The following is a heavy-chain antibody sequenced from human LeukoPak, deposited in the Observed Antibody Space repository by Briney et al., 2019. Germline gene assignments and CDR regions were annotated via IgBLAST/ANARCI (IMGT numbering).Heavy chain of an antibody. V-gene: IGHV1-18*01. CDR1: GYTFTSYG. J-gene: IGHJ5*02. D-gene: IGHD3-3*01. Sequence: ASVKVSCKASGYTFTSYGISWVRQAPGQGLEWMGWISAYNGNTNYAQKPQGRVTMTTDTSTSTAYMELRSLRSDDTAVYYCARVPITIFGVDPRFDPWGQGTLVTVSS. CDR3: ARVPITIFGVDPRFDP. CDR2: ISAYNGNT.